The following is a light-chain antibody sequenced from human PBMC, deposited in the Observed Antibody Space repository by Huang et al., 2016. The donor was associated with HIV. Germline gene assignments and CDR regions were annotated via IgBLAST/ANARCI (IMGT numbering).Light chain of an antibody. V-gene: IGKV3-20*01. Sequence: EIVLTQSPGTLSLSPGERATLSCRASQSVSSNYFAWYQQKRGQAPRLRIYGAHNRDTGIPDRFNGSGSGRDCTLTFDRLQPEDCAVYYCQQYGGSPPFTFGPGIKVDIK. CDR1: QSVSSNY. CDR3: QQYGGSPPFT. J-gene: IGKJ3*01. CDR2: GAH.